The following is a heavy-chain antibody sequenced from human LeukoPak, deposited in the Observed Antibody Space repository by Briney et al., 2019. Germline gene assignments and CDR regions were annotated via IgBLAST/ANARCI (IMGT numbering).Heavy chain of an antibody. D-gene: IGHD1-26*01. CDR3: ATSGGSYWS. V-gene: IGHV3-21*04. Sequence: GGSLRLSCAASGFTFSSYSMKWVRQAPGKGLEWVSSISSSSSNIYYADSVKGRFTISRENSKNTLYLQMNSLRAEDTAVYYCATSGGSYWSWGQGTLVTVSS. J-gene: IGHJ5*02. CDR2: ISSSSSNI. CDR1: GFTFSSYS.